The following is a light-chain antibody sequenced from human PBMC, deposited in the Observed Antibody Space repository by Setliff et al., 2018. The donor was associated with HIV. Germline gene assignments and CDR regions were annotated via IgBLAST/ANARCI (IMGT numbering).Light chain of an antibody. CDR2: EVS. J-gene: IGLJ1*01. CDR1: SSDVGGYNY. Sequence: QSALTQPASVSGSPGQSITISCTGTSSDVGGYNYVSWYQQHPGKAPKLMIYEVSNRPSGVSNRFSGSKSGNTASLTISGLQAEDEADYYCSSYTSSSTFYVLGTGTKVTVL. V-gene: IGLV2-14*01. CDR3: SSYTSSSTFYV.